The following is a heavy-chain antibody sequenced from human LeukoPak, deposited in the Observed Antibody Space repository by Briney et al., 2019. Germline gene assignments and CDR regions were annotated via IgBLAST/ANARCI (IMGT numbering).Heavy chain of an antibody. D-gene: IGHD3-10*01. V-gene: IGHV3-66*01. Sequence: QTGGSLRLSCAASGFTVSSNYMSWVRQAPGVGLEWVSVIYSGGSTYYADSVKGRFTVSRDNSKNTLYLQMISLRAEDTAVYYCARDLAAGNGMDVWGQGTTVTVSS. CDR1: GFTVSSNY. J-gene: IGHJ6*02. CDR2: IYSGGST. CDR3: ARDLAAGNGMDV.